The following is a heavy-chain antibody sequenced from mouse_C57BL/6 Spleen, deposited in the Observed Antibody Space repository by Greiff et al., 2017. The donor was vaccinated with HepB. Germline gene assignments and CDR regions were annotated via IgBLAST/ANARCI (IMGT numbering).Heavy chain of an antibody. D-gene: IGHD2-5*01. J-gene: IGHJ2*01. V-gene: IGHV3-6*01. Sequence: EVHLVESGPGLVKPSQSLSLTCSVTGYSITSGYYWNWIRQFPGNKLEWMGYISYDGSNNYNPSLKNRISITRDTSKNQLFLKLNSVTTEDTATYYCAADYSNFYYFDYWGQGTTLTVSS. CDR1: GYSITSGYY. CDR2: ISYDGSN. CDR3: AADYSNFYYFDY.